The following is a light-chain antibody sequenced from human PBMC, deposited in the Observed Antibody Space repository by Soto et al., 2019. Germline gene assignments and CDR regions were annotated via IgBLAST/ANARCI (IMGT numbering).Light chain of an antibody. J-gene: IGKJ1*01. CDR2: DAS. CDR3: QQYNNYLWT. Sequence: DIEMTQSPSTLSASVGDRGTITCRASHSVDSWLAWYQQKPGRAPKILIYDASSLESGVPSRFRGSGSGTEFTLTISRLQPDDFPTYYCQQYNNYLWTFGQGTKVDIK. V-gene: IGKV1-5*01. CDR1: HSVDSW.